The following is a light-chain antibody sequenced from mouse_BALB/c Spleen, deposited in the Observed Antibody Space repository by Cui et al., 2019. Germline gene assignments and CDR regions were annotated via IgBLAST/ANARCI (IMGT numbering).Light chain of an antibody. CDR2: STC. Sequence: QIVLTQSPAIMSASLGEEITLTCSASSSVSYMHWYQQMSGTSHKLLIDSTCNLACGVPSRFSGSGSGTFYSLTISSVEAEDAADYYCHQWSSYPWTFGGGTKLEIK. CDR3: HQWSSYPWT. V-gene: IGKV4-80*01. CDR1: SSVSY. J-gene: IGKJ1*01.